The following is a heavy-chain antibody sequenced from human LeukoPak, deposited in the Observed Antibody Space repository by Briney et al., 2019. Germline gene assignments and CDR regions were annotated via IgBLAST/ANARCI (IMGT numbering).Heavy chain of an antibody. J-gene: IGHJ4*02. Sequence: GGSLRLSCAASGFTFSSCAMHWVRQVPRKGLEWVAVVSYDGNDKYYADSVRGRFTISRDNSNNTLYLQMNTLRTEDTSVYYCAGRRGSQYYFDYWGQGTLVTVSP. D-gene: IGHD6-25*01. CDR2: VSYDGNDK. CDR3: AGRRGSQYYFDY. CDR1: GFTFSSCA. V-gene: IGHV3-30*04.